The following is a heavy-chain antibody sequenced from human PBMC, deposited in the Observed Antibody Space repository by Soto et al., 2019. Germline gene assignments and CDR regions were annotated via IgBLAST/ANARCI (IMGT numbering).Heavy chain of an antibody. CDR1: GFTFSVYW. CDR2: IDSDGSTT. J-gene: IGHJ6*02. Sequence: EVQLVGSGGGLVQPGGSLSVSCAASGFTFSVYWMHWVRQAPGKGLVWVSRIDSDGSTTSYADSVKGRFTISRDNAKSTLYLQMNSLRAEDTAVYYCARPGYSNYGPGVDVWGQGTTVTVSS. D-gene: IGHD4-4*01. CDR3: ARPGYSNYGPGVDV. V-gene: IGHV3-74*01.